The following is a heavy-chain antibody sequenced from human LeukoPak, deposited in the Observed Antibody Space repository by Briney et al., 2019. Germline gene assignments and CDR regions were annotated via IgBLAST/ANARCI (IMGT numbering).Heavy chain of an antibody. CDR3: ARHRSSWYDYYYGMDV. Sequence: GESLKISCKGSGYSFTSYWIGWVRQMPGKGLEWMGIIYPGDSDTRYSPTFQGQATISADKSISTAYLQWSSLKASDTAMYYCARHRSSWYDYYYGMDVWGQGTTVTVSS. J-gene: IGHJ6*02. CDR1: GYSFTSYW. V-gene: IGHV5-51*01. CDR2: IYPGDSDT. D-gene: IGHD6-13*01.